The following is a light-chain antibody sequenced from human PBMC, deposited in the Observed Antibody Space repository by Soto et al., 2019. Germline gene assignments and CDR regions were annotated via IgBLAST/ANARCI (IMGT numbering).Light chain of an antibody. V-gene: IGLV1-44*01. CDR1: SSNIGSNT. CDR3: AAWDDSLNGVV. CDR2: SNN. Sequence: QLVLTQPPSASGTPGQRVTISCSGSSSNIGSNTVNWYQQLPGTAPKLLIYSNNQRPSGVPDRFSGSKSGTSASLAISGLQSEDESDYYCAAWDDSLNGVVFGRGTKVTVL. J-gene: IGLJ2*01.